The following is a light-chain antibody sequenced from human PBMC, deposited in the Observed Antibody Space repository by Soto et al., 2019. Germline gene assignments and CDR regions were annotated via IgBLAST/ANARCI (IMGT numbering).Light chain of an antibody. CDR3: QQRSNWPLT. V-gene: IGKV3-11*01. J-gene: IGKJ4*01. Sequence: EIVLTQSPATXSLSPGEXATLSCGASQSVSSYLAWYQQKPGQAPRLLIYDASNRATGIPARFSGSGSGTDFTLTISSLEPEDFAVYYCQQRSNWPLTFGGGTKVEIK. CDR2: DAS. CDR1: QSVSSY.